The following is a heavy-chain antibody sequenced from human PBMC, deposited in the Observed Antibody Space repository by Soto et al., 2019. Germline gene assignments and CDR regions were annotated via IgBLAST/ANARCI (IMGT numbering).Heavy chain of an antibody. CDR3: ARDPPRTDSSGYLRAFDI. V-gene: IGHV4-4*07. Sequence: TSETLSLTCTVSGGSISSYYWSWIRPPAGKGLEWIGRIYTSGSTNYNPSLKSRVTMSVDTSKNQFSLKLSSVTAADTAVYYCARDPPRTDSSGYLRAFDIWGQGTMVTVSS. D-gene: IGHD3-22*01. CDR2: IYTSGST. CDR1: GGSISSYY. J-gene: IGHJ3*02.